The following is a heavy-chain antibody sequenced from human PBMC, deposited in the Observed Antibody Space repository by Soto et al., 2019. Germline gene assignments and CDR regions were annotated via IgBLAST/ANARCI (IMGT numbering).Heavy chain of an antibody. V-gene: IGHV4-59*01. CDR3: AWVRAPLYSSSWYYFAY. J-gene: IGHJ4*02. D-gene: IGHD6-13*01. Sequence: SETLSLTCTVSGGTISSYSWRWIRQPPGKGLEWIGYTYYSGSTNYNPSLKSRVTISVDTTKNQFSLKLSSVTAADTAVYYCAWVRAPLYSSSWYYFAYWARGSLVTVSA. CDR2: TYYSGST. CDR1: GGTISSYS.